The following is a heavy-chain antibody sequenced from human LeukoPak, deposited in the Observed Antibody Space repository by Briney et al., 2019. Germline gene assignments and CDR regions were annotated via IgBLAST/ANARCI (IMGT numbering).Heavy chain of an antibody. V-gene: IGHV1-24*01. CDR3: ATAYDILTGLDY. D-gene: IGHD3-9*01. Sequence: ASVKVSCKVSGYTLTELSMHWVRQAPGKGLEWMGGFDPEDDETIYAQKFQGRVTMTEDTSTDTAYMELSSLRSEDTAVYYCATAYDILTGLDYWGQGTLVTVSS. J-gene: IGHJ4*02. CDR2: FDPEDDET. CDR1: GYTLTELS.